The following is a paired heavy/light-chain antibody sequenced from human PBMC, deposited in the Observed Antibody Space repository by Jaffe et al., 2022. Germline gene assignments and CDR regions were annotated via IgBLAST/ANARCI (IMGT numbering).Light chain of an antibody. CDR1: KLGDRY. J-gene: IGLJ3*02. Sequence: SYEVTQPPSVSVSPGQTATITCSGDKLGDRYTFWYQQRPGQSPMLVIYQDYKRPSGIPERFSGSNSGNTATLTITGTQAVDEADYYCQASDSSMWVFGGGTKLTVL. CDR2: QDY. V-gene: IGLV3-1*01. CDR3: QASDSSMWV.
Heavy chain of an antibody. V-gene: IGHV1-2*02. CDR1: GYTFTGYY. CDR3: ARNREWSENDGLDVDRGLMEYYDSSGEFDN. J-gene: IGHJ4*02. Sequence: QVHLVQSGAEVKKPGASVKVSCKASGYTFTGYYMHWVRQAPGQGLEWMGRINPNTGGTNYAQKFQGRVTMTRDTSISTAYMELSRLRSDDTAVYYCARNREWSENDGLDVDRGLMEYYDSSGEFDNWGQGTLVNVSS. D-gene: IGHD3-22*01. CDR2: INPNTGGT.